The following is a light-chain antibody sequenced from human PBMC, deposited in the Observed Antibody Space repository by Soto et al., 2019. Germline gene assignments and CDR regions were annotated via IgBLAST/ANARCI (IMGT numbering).Light chain of an antibody. J-gene: IGKJ2*01. Sequence: DIQMTQSPSSLSASAGDRVTITCRASQTISSYLNWYQQKPGKAPKLLIYAASSLQSGVPSRFSGSGSGTDFTLTISSLQPEDFATYYCQQSHSIPYTFGQGTQLEIK. V-gene: IGKV1-39*01. CDR3: QQSHSIPYT. CDR1: QTISSY. CDR2: AAS.